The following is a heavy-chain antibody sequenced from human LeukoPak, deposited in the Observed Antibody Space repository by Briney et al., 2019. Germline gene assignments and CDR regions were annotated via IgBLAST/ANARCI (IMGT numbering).Heavy chain of an antibody. D-gene: IGHD3-9*01. CDR3: AKAPYDNKYYYMGV. CDR2: VSGSGSVT. Sequence: GESLRLSCAASGVTFSSYSMNWVRQAPGKGLEWVSSVSGSGSVTFYGDSVKGRFTISRDNSKNTLYLQMDSLRAEDTAVYYCAKAPYDNKYYYMGVWGRGTTVTVSS. CDR1: GVTFSSYS. V-gene: IGHV3-23*01. J-gene: IGHJ6*03.